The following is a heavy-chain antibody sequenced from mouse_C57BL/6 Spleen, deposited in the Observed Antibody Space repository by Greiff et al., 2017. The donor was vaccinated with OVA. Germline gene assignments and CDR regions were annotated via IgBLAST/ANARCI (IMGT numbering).Heavy chain of an antibody. CDR1: GFNIKDYY. D-gene: IGHD1-1*01. CDR2: IDPEDGAT. Sequence: EVQLQQSGAELVRPGASVKLSCTASGFNIKDYYMHWVKQRPEQGLEWIGRIDPEDGATEYAPKFQGKGTMTADTSSNTAYLQLSSLTSEDTAVYYCTTPGSSYGYFDVWGTGTTVTVSS. J-gene: IGHJ1*03. CDR3: TTPGSSYGYFDV. V-gene: IGHV14-1*01.